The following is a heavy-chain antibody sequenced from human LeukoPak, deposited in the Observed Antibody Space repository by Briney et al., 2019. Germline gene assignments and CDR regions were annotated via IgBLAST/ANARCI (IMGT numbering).Heavy chain of an antibody. D-gene: IGHD3-10*01. CDR3: ARDGTTMVRGVIIPSWFDP. Sequence: GGSLRLSCAASGFTFSSYTMQWVRQAPGKGLEYVSGISSNGGSTYYANSVKGRFTISRDNSKNTLYLQMGSLRAEDMAVYYCARDGTTMVRGVIIPSWFDPWGQGTLVTVSS. V-gene: IGHV3-64*01. J-gene: IGHJ5*02. CDR2: ISSNGGST. CDR1: GFTFSSYT.